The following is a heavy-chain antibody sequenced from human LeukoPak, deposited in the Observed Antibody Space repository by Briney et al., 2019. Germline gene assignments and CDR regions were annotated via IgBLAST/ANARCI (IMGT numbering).Heavy chain of an antibody. Sequence: GASVTVSCKASGFTFTSSAVQWVRQARGQRLEWIGWIVVGSGNTNYAQKFQERVTITRDMSTSTAYMELSSLRSEDTAVYYCAASSWDVYSSGWYLWGQGTLVTVSS. CDR3: AASSWDVYSSGWYL. J-gene: IGHJ5*02. CDR1: GFTFTSSA. CDR2: IVVGSGNT. D-gene: IGHD6-19*01. V-gene: IGHV1-58*01.